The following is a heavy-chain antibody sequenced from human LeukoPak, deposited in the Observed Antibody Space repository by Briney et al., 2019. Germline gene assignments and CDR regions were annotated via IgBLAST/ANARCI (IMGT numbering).Heavy chain of an antibody. CDR1: GYTFTSYY. J-gene: IGHJ6*03. D-gene: IGHD6-6*01. V-gene: IGHV1-46*01. Sequence: ASVKVSCKASGYTFTSYYMHWVRQAPGQGLEWMGIINPSGGSTSYAQKFQGRVTMTRDMSTSTVYMELSSLRAEDTALYYCAREIDYSSSSLAHSYYYYYMDVWGKGTTVTVSS. CDR3: AREIDYSSSSLAHSYYYYYMDV. CDR2: INPSGGST.